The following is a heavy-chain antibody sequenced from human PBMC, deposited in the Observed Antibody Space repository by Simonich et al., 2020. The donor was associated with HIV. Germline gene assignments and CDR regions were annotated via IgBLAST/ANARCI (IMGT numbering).Heavy chain of an antibody. V-gene: IGHV1-2*02. Sequence: QVQLVQSGAEVKKPGASVKVSCKASGYTFTVYYMHWVRQAPGQGLGGWGGINPKRGGTNYAQKFQGRVTKTRDTSISTAYMELSRLRSDDTAVYYCARGGLIAAAGTYARIDYWGQGTLVTVSS. CDR1: GYTFTVYY. J-gene: IGHJ4*02. D-gene: IGHD6-13*01. CDR3: ARGGLIAAAGTYARIDY. CDR2: INPKRGGT.